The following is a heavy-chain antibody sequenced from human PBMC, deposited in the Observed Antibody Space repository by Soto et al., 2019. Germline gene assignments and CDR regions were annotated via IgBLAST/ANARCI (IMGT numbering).Heavy chain of an antibody. V-gene: IGHV3-23*01. CDR2: ISGDGGST. CDR1: GFTFSSYA. Sequence: EVQLLESGGGLVQPGGSLRLSCAASGFTFSSYAMSWVRQAPGKGLEWVSFISGDGGSTYYADSVKGRSTISRDNSKNTMYLQMNSLRAEDTAVYYGAKDGGAGGGGFDYWGQGTLVTVSS. J-gene: IGHJ4*02. CDR3: AKDGGAGGGGFDY. D-gene: IGHD3-16*01.